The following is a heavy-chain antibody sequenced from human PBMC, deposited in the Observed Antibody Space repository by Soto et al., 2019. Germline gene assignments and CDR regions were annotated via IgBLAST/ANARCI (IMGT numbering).Heavy chain of an antibody. V-gene: IGHV1-18*01. CDR2: ISAYNGNT. D-gene: IGHD2-2*02. CDR3: ARDSIVVVPAAIGYYYYMDV. CDR1: GYTFTSYG. Sequence: ASVKVSCKASGYTFTSYGISWVRQAPGQGLEWMGWISAYNGNTNYAQKLQGRVTMTTDTSTSTAYMELRSLRSDDTAVYYCARDSIVVVPAAIGYYYYMDVWGKWTTVTVSS. J-gene: IGHJ6*03.